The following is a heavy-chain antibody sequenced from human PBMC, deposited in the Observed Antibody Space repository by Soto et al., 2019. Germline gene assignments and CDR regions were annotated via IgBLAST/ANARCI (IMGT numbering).Heavy chain of an antibody. V-gene: IGHV3-30*18. J-gene: IGHJ1*01. Sequence: PGGSLRLSCAASGFTFSSYGMHWVRQAPGKGLEWVAVISYDGSNKYYADSVKGRFTISRDNSKNTLYLQMNGLRAEDTAVYYCAKDNPLYSSGWYSFQHWGQGTLVTVSS. CDR2: ISYDGSNK. D-gene: IGHD6-19*01. CDR3: AKDNPLYSSGWYSFQH. CDR1: GFTFSSYG.